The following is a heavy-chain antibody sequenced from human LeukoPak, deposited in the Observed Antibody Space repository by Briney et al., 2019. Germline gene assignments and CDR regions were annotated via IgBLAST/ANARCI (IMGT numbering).Heavy chain of an antibody. Sequence: SCKASGYTFTSYYMHWVRQAPGKWLEWVAVISYDGSNKNYADSVKGRFTISSDNSKNTLYLQVNSLRAEDTAVYYCARGFCTNGVCYTFDYWGQGTLVTVSS. CDR2: ISYDGSNK. J-gene: IGHJ4*02. V-gene: IGHV3-30-3*01. CDR1: GYTFTSYY. CDR3: ARGFCTNGVCYTFDY. D-gene: IGHD2-8*01.